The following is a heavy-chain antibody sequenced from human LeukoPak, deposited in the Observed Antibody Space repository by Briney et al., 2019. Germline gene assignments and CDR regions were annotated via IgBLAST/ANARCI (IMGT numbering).Heavy chain of an antibody. J-gene: IGHJ4*02. CDR3: AGERGEEYSSGWYKRNYFDN. V-gene: IGHV4-59*12. CDR1: GGSISSYY. Sequence: SETLSLTCTVSGGSISSYYWSWIRQPPGKGLEWIGYIYYSGSTNYNPSPKSRVTISADMSKNQFSLKLTSVTGADTAVYYCAGERGEEYSSGWYKRNYFDNWGQGIRVTVSS. CDR2: IYYSGST. D-gene: IGHD6-19*01.